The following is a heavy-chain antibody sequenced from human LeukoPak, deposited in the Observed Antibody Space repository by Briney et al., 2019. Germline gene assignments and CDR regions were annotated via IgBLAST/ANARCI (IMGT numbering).Heavy chain of an antibody. J-gene: IGHJ4*02. V-gene: IGHV3-30*18. CDR1: GFTFSSYG. D-gene: IGHD2-21*02. Sequence: GSLRLSCAASGFTFSSYGMHWVRQAPGKGLEWVAVISYDGSNKYYADSVKGRFTISRDNSKNTLYLQMNSLRAEDTALYFCAKVGPVVVTAFRGLFDYWGQGTLVTVSS. CDR3: AKVGPVVVTAFRGLFDY. CDR2: ISYDGSNK.